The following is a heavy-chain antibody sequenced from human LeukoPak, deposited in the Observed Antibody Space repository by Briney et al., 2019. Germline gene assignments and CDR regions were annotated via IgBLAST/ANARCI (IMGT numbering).Heavy chain of an antibody. CDR2: ISWNSGSM. CDR3: AKSPIVATILDYFDY. J-gene: IGHJ4*02. V-gene: IGHV3-9*01. CDR1: GFTFDDYA. D-gene: IGHD5-12*01. Sequence: GRSLRLPCAASGFTFDDYAMHWVRQAPGKGLEWVSGISWNSGSMGYADSVKGRFTISRGNAKNSLYLQMNSLRAEDTAVYYCAKSPIVATILDYFDYWGQGTLVTVSS.